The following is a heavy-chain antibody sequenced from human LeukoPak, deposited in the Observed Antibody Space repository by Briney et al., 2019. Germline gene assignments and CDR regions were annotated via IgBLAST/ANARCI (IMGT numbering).Heavy chain of an antibody. J-gene: IGHJ4*02. CDR2: INGDGSIT. Sequence: GGSLRLSCAASGFTFTSYWMHWVRQAPGKGLVWVSRINGDGSITSYADSVKGRFIISRDNAKNTLYLQMNSLRAEDTAVYYCARGLYDFWSGYGAYYFDYWGQGTLVTVSS. D-gene: IGHD3-3*01. V-gene: IGHV3-74*01. CDR3: ARGLYDFWSGYGAYYFDY. CDR1: GFTFTSYW.